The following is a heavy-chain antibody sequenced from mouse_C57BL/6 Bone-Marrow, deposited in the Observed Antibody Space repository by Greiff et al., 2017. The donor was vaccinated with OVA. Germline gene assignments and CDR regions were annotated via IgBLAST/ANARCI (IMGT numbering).Heavy chain of an antibody. V-gene: IGHV2-9-1*01. J-gene: IGHJ4*01. Sequence: QVQLKESGPGLVAPSQSLSITCTVSGFSLTSYAISWVRQPPGKGLEWLGVIWTGGGTNYNTALKSRLSISKDTTKSQVFLKMNSLQTDDTARYYCARNRYCCSILFAMDYWGQGTSVTVSS. D-gene: IGHD1-1*01. CDR1: GFSLTSYA. CDR2: IWTGGGT. CDR3: ARNRYCCSILFAMDY.